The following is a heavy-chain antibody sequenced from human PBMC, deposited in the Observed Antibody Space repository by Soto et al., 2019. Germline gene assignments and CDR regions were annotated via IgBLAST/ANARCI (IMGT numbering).Heavy chain of an antibody. V-gene: IGHV1-69*01. D-gene: IGHD5-18*01. CDR3: TRSYGYTFGVSLDN. J-gene: IGHJ4*02. Sequence: QVQLVQSGPEVKKPGSSVKVSCKASGDTFNSYVITWVRQAPGQGLEWLGGIITACGTTSYAQNFQDRLTITADEAATADHMELSSLTSDDTAMYYCTRSYGYTFGVSLDNWGQGTLVTVSS. CDR2: IITACGTT. CDR1: GDTFNSYV.